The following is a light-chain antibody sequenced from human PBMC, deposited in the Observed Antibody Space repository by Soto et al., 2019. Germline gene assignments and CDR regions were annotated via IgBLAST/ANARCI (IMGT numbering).Light chain of an antibody. J-gene: IGKJ1*01. CDR3: QHYGYPQWT. CDR2: GVS. Sequence: EIVLTQSPGTLSLSPGERATLSCRANQSGRDMYLAWYQQKPGQPPRLLIYGVSSRAYGIPDRFSGSGPGTDFTLTISRLEPEDFAVYYCQHYGYPQWTFGQGTKVDIK. CDR1: QSGRDMY. V-gene: IGKV3-20*01.